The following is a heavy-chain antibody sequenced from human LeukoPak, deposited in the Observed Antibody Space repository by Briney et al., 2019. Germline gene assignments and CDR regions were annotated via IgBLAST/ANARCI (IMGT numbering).Heavy chain of an antibody. Sequence: GASVKVSCKASGYTFTGYYMHWVRQAPGQGLEWMGWINPNSGGTNYAQKFQGRVTMTRDTSISTAYMELSRLRPDDTAVYYCARVGSGYSSGPFDYWGQGTLVTVSS. CDR3: ARVGSGYSSGPFDY. J-gene: IGHJ4*02. V-gene: IGHV1-2*02. CDR1: GYTFTGYY. D-gene: IGHD6-19*01. CDR2: INPNSGGT.